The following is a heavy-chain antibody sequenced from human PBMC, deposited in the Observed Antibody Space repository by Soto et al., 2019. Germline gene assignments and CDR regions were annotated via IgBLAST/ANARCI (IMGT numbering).Heavy chain of an antibody. CDR1: GFTFSDYY. J-gene: IGHJ6*03. Sequence: GGSLRLSCAASGFTFSDYYMSWIRQAPGKGLECVSYISSSGSTIYYADSVKGRFTISRDNAKNSLYLQMNSLRAEDTAVYYCARTQNWQGAFMLRPRVHPEAYYYYYYMDVWGKGTTVTVSS. D-gene: IGHD3-16*01. CDR2: ISSSGSTI. V-gene: IGHV3-11*01. CDR3: ARTQNWQGAFMLRPRVHPEAYYYYYYMDV.